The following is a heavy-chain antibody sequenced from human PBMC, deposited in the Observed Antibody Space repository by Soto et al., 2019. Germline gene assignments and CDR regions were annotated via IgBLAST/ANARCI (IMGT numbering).Heavy chain of an antibody. D-gene: IGHD1-1*01. CDR2: ISAYNGNT. CDR1: GYTFTSYG. J-gene: IGHJ3*02. V-gene: IGHV1-18*01. CDR3: AREERRLEEMSAFDI. Sequence: QVQLVQSGAEAKKPGASVKVSCKASGYTFTSYGISWVRQAPGQGLEWMGWISAYNGNTNYAQKLQGRVTMTTDTSTSTAYRELRSLRSDDTAVYYCAREERRLEEMSAFDIWGQGTMVTVSS.